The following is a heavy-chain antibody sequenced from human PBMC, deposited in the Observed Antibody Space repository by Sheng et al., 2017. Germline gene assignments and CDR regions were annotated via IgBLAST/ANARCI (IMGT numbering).Heavy chain of an antibody. CDR3: TRAGDFVN. V-gene: IGHV3-73*01. D-gene: IGHD2-21*02. CDR1: GFTFSGSA. Sequence: EVQLVESGGGLVQPGGSLRLSCAASGFTFSGSAMHWVRQASGKGLEWVGRIRSKAHNYATEHAASVKGRFTISRDDSKKTAYLQMNSLRTDDTAVYYCTRAGDFVNWGQGTLVTVSS. CDR2: IRSKAHNYAT. J-gene: IGHJ4*02.